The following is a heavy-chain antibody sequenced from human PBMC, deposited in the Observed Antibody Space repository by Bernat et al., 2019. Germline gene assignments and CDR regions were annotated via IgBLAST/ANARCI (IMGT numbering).Heavy chain of an antibody. CDR2: IYYSGST. D-gene: IGHD6-19*01. CDR3: ARQSGIAVLFDY. Sequence: QLQLQESGPGLVKPSETLSLTRTVSGGSISSSSYYWGWIRQPPGKGLEWIGSIYYSGSTYYNPSLKSRVTISVDTSKNQFSLKLSSVTAADTVVYYCARQSGIAVLFDYWGQGTLVTVSS. V-gene: IGHV4-39*01. CDR1: GGSISSSSYY. J-gene: IGHJ4*02.